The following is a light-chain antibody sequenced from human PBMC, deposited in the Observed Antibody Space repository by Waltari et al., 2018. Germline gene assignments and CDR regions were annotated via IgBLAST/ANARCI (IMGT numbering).Light chain of an antibody. Sequence: QSVLTQQPSASGTPGQRVTISCSGSSSNIRPNTVHWYQHLPGTAPKLLIYNNNQGPSGVPDRFSGSKSGTSASLAISGLQSEDEADYYCAAWDGRLDAWVFGGGTKLTVL. V-gene: IGLV1-44*01. CDR2: NNN. J-gene: IGLJ3*02. CDR1: SSNIRPNT. CDR3: AAWDGRLDAWV.